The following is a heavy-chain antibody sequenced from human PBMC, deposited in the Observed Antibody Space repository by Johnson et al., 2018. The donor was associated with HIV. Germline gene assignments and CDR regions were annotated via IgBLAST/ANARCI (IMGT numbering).Heavy chain of an antibody. CDR2: IHYDGSNK. CDR3: AKEEVIWRLGLYRAFDI. Sequence: QVLLVESGGGVVQPGGSLRLSCAAPGLTFSSYGMHWVRQAPGKGLEWVAFIHYDGSNKYYADSVKGRFTISRDNSKNTLYLQMNSLRAEDTAVYYCAKEEVIWRLGLYRAFDIWGQGTMVTVSS. J-gene: IGHJ3*02. V-gene: IGHV3-30*02. CDR1: GLTFSSYG. D-gene: IGHD3-22*01.